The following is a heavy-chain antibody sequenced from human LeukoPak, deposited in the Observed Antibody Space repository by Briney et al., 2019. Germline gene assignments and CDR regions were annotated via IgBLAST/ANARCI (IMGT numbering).Heavy chain of an antibody. CDR2: ISAYNGNT. D-gene: IGHD3-9*01. CDR3: ARERFLGYYDILTGYYGGDPIDY. V-gene: IGHV1-18*01. CDR1: GYTFTSYG. J-gene: IGHJ4*02. Sequence: ASVKVSCKASGYTFTSYGISWVRQAPGQGLEWMGWISAYNGNTNYAQKLQGRVTMTTDTSTNTAYMELRSLRSDDTAVYYCARERFLGYYDILTGYYGGDPIDYWGQGTLVTVSS.